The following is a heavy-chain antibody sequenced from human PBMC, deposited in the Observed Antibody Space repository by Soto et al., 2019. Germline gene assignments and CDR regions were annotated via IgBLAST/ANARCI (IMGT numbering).Heavy chain of an antibody. V-gene: IGHV4-59*08. Sequence: SETLSLTCTVSGGSISSYYWSWIRQPPGKGLEWIGYIYYSGSTNYNPSLKSRVTISVDTSKNQFSLKLSSVTAADTAVYYCARVKSELGGNNWFDPWGQGTLVTVSS. CDR3: ARVKSELGGNNWFDP. CDR2: IYYSGST. J-gene: IGHJ5*02. D-gene: IGHD3-16*01. CDR1: GGSISSYY.